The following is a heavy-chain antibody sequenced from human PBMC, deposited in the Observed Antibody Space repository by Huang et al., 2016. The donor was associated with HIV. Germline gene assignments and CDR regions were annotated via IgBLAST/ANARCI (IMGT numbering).Heavy chain of an antibody. V-gene: IGHV1-69*10. CDR3: AREGQTWYGKPIAAFEI. CDR1: GGSFNSLA. CDR2: SGPLLSVA. D-gene: IGHD6-13*01. J-gene: IGHJ3*02. Sequence: VQLVQSGAEVKRPGTSVKISCKASGGSFNSLAFNWVRQAPGQGIQYMGGSGPLLSVANYAEKFRGRLSMSADKSTSTVFMEWRGLTSEDTAVFFCAREGQTWYGKPIAAFEIWGQGTSVIVSP.